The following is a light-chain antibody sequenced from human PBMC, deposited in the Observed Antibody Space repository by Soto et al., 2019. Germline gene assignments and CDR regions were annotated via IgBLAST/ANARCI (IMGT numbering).Light chain of an antibody. V-gene: IGKV3-15*01. Sequence: EIVMTQYPATLSVSPGERATRSCRASQSVSSNLAGYQQKPGQAPRLLISGASTRATGVPARFSGSGSETEFTLTISSLQSEDFALYCCQQYNNWWTFGQGTKVEIK. CDR2: GAS. CDR3: QQYNNWWT. CDR1: QSVSSN. J-gene: IGKJ1*01.